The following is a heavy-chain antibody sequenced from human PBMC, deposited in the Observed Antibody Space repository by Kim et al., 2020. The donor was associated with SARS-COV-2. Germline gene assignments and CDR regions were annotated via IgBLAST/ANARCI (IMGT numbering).Heavy chain of an antibody. J-gene: IGHJ5*02. CDR2: IYYSGST. CDR1: GGSISSSSYY. Sequence: SETLSLTCTVSGGSISSSSYYWGWIRQPPGKGLEWIGSIYYSGSTYYNPSLKSRVTISVDTSKNQFSLKLSSVTAADTAVYYCARHPARLYGSGSLAHTLNWFDPWGQGTLVTVSS. D-gene: IGHD3-10*01. V-gene: IGHV4-39*01. CDR3: ARHPARLYGSGSLAHTLNWFDP.